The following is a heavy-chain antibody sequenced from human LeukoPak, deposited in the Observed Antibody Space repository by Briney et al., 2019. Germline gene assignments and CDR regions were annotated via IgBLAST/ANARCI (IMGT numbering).Heavy chain of an antibody. CDR3: AKGAFFDY. J-gene: IGHJ4*02. CDR1: GFTFNDYA. CDR2: ISNSGGNT. Sequence: GRSMRLSCAASGFTFNDYAMHWVRQAPGKGLEWVSVISNSGGNTYYADSVKGRFTISRDNSKNTLYLQMNSLRAEDTAVYYCAKGAFFDYWGQGTLVTVSS. V-gene: IGHV3-23*01.